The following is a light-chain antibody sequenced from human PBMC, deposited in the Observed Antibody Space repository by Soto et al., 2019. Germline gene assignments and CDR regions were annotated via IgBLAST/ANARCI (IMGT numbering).Light chain of an antibody. Sequence: EIVMTQSPATLSVSPGERATLSCRASQSVSSNLAWYQQKPGQAPRLLIYDASTRATGIPARFSGSGSGTEFTLTISSLQSEDFAVYYCQQYNNWPWTFGRGTKVEIK. J-gene: IGKJ1*01. V-gene: IGKV3-15*01. CDR3: QQYNNWPWT. CDR2: DAS. CDR1: QSVSSN.